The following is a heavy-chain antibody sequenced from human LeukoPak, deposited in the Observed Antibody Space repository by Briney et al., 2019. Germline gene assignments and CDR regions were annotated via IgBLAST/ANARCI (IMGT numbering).Heavy chain of an antibody. CDR1: GDTFSSDA. CDR2: IIPPFRPA. Sequence: ASVTVSCKASGDTFSSDALNWVRQAPGQGLEWMGMIIPPFRPAIYSQKFQGRVTITADESTSTAYMELSSLRSEDTAVYYCARGKELPARVYSYYYFMDVWGKGTTIIVSS. D-gene: IGHD5-24*01. CDR3: ARGKELPARVYSYYYFMDV. V-gene: IGHV1-69*13. J-gene: IGHJ6*03.